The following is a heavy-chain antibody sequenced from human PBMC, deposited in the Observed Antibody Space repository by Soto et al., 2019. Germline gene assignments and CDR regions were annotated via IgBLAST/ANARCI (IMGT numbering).Heavy chain of an antibody. CDR3: AILQPIFGVVVAPFDY. J-gene: IGHJ4*02. CDR2: IIPIFGTA. V-gene: IGHV1-69*13. D-gene: IGHD3-3*02. Sequence: SVKVSCKASGGTFSSHAISWVRQAPGQGLEWMGGIIPIFGTANYAQKFQGRVTITADESTSTAYMELSSLRSEDTAVYYCAILQPIFGVVVAPFDYWGQGTLVTVSS. CDR1: GGTFSSHA.